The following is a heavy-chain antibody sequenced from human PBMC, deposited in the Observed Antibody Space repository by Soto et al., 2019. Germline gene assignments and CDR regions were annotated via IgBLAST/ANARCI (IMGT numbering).Heavy chain of an antibody. V-gene: IGHV3-30*18. CDR2: ISYDGGNK. CDR1: GFTFSTYG. J-gene: IGHJ4*02. Sequence: QVQLVESGGGVVQPGRSLRLSCAASGFTFSTYGMHWVRQAPGKGLEWVALISYDGGNKYYIDSVKGRFTISKDNSRNTLYLQMNSRRAEDTAVYYCAKSSARMYPYHFDYWGQGTLVTVSS. CDR3: AKSSARMYPYHFDY. D-gene: IGHD2-2*01.